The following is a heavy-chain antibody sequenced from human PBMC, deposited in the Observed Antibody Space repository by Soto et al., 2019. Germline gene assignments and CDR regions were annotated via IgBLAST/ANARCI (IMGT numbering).Heavy chain of an antibody. CDR3: ARALGYSYGLYFDY. J-gene: IGHJ4*02. V-gene: IGHV1-69*13. CDR2: ISPVSDTP. Sequence: SVKVSCKASGGTFSSYAISWVRQAPGQGLEWMGGISPVSDTPNYAQKFQGRVTITADESTSTAYMELRSLRPEDTAVYYCARALGYSYGLYFDYWGQGTLVTVSS. D-gene: IGHD5-18*01. CDR1: GGTFSSYA.